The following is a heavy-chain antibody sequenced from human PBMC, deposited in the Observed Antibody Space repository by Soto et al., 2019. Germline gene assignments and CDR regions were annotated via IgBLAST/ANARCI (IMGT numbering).Heavy chain of an antibody. CDR2: IIPIFGTA. J-gene: IGHJ5*02. CDR1: GGTFSSYA. CDR3: ARGLYYYDSSGGFDWFDP. V-gene: IGHV1-69*01. D-gene: IGHD3-22*01. Sequence: QVQLVQSGAEVQKPGSSVKVSCKASGGTFSSYAISWVRQAPGQGLEWMGGIIPIFGTANYAQKFQGRVMITADESTSTAYMELSSLRSQDTAVYYCARGLYYYDSSGGFDWFDPWGQGTLVTVSS.